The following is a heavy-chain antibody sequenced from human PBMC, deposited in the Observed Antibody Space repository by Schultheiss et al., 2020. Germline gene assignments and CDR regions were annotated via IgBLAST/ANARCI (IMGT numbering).Heavy chain of an antibody. CDR2: IKSTTDGGTI. CDR1: GFTFSKAW. V-gene: IGHV3-15*01. CDR3: CTISLVVSKN. Sequence: GGSLRLSCEASGFTFSKAWMTWVRQAPGKGLEWVGRIKSTTDGGTIDYAAPVKGRFTISRDDSKNMVYLQMTNLKTEDTAVYYCCTISLVVSKNWGQGTLVTVSS. D-gene: IGHD2-15*01. J-gene: IGHJ4*02.